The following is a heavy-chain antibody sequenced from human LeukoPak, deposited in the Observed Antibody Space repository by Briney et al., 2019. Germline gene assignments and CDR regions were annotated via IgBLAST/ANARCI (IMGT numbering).Heavy chain of an antibody. V-gene: IGHV3-49*04. J-gene: IGHJ4*02. Sequence: GGSLRLSCTFSGLSFSDSAVTWVRQAPGKGLEWIGCTRSKVYGGTTEYAASVKGRITISRDESKSIAYLQRDSLTTEDTAVDFCARGERDFDYWGQGTLVTVSS. CDR1: GLSFSDSA. CDR2: TRSKVYGGTT. D-gene: IGHD3-16*01. CDR3: ARGERDFDY.